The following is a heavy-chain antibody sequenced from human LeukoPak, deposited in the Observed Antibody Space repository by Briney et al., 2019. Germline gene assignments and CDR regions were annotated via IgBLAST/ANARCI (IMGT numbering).Heavy chain of an antibody. D-gene: IGHD3-9*01. CDR2: ISSSSSYI. CDR3: ARRPDMAYDFDY. CDR1: GFTFSSYS. V-gene: IGHV3-21*06. J-gene: IGHJ4*02. Sequence: PGGSLRLSCAASGFTFSSYSMNWVRQAPGKGLEWVPSISSSSSYIYYGDSVQGRFTISRDNAKNSLYLQMNSLRAEDTAVYYCARRPDMAYDFDYWGQGTLVTVSS.